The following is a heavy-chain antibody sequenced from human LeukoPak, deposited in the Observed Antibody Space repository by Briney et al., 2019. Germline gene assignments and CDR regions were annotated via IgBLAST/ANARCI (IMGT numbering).Heavy chain of an antibody. J-gene: IGHJ4*02. CDR2: ISSSGGAT. V-gene: IGHV3-23*01. CDR1: GFTFSHYA. D-gene: IGHD6-13*01. CDR3: AKDSSPRAADELDY. Sequence: PGGSLGLSCEVSGFTFSHYAMTRVRQAPGKGLDWVSSISSSGGATYYADSVKGRFTISRDDSKNTLYLQMNSLKAEDTAVYYCAKDSSPRAADELDYWGQGTLVTVSS.